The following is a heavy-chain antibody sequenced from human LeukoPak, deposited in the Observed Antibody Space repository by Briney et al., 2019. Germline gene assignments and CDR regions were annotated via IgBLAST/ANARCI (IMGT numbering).Heavy chain of an antibody. Sequence: SETLSLTCAVYGGSFSGYYWSWIRQPPGKGLEWIGEINHSGSTNYNPSLKSRVTISVDTSKNQFSLKLSSVTAADTAVYHCARGFNNDFWSGYYKGWFDPWGQGTLVTVSS. CDR2: INHSGST. CDR1: GGSFSGYY. V-gene: IGHV4-34*01. CDR3: ARGFNNDFWSGYYKGWFDP. D-gene: IGHD3-3*01. J-gene: IGHJ5*02.